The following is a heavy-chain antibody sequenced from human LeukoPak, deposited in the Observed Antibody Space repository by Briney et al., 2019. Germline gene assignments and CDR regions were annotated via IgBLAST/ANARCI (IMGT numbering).Heavy chain of an antibody. CDR2: IYHSGST. Sequence: SGTLSLTCAVSGGSISSGNWWSWVRQPPGKGLEWIGEIYHSGSTNYNPSLKSRVTISVDKSKNQFSLKLSSVTAADTAVYYCARDDYDSSGYYDYWGQGTLVTVSS. CDR1: GGSISSGNW. J-gene: IGHJ4*02. CDR3: ARDDYDSSGYYDY. V-gene: IGHV4-4*02. D-gene: IGHD3-22*01.